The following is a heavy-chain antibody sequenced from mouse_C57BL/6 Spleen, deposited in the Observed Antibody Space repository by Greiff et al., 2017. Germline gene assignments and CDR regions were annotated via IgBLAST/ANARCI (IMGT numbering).Heavy chain of an antibody. D-gene: IGHD1-1*01. Sequence: VQLKESGGGLVKPGGSLKLSCAASGFTFSDYGMHWVRQAPEKGLEWVAYISSGSSTIYYADTVKGRFTISRDNAKNTLFLQMTSLGSEDTAMYYCARGDYYPSWFAYWGQGTLVTVSA. CDR3: ARGDYYPSWFAY. CDR1: GFTFSDYG. CDR2: ISSGSSTI. V-gene: IGHV5-17*01. J-gene: IGHJ3*01.